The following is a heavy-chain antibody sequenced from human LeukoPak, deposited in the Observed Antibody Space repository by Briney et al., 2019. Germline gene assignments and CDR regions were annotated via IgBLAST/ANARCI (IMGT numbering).Heavy chain of an antibody. CDR3: ARERARWFGELSPRSVYYYGMDV. CDR1: GYTFTSYG. V-gene: IGHV1-2*02. D-gene: IGHD3-10*01. J-gene: IGHJ6*02. Sequence: ASVKVSCKASGYTFTSYGISWVRQAPGQGLEWMGWINPNSGGTNYAQKFQGRVTMTRDTSISTACMELSRLRSDDTAVYYCARERARWFGELSPRSVYYYGMDVWGQGTTVTVSS. CDR2: INPNSGGT.